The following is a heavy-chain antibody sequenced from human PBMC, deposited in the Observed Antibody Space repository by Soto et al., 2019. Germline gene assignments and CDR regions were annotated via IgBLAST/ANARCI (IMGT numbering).Heavy chain of an antibody. Sequence: ASVKVSCKASGYTFTSYGISWVRQAPGQGLEWMGWISAYNGNTNYAQKLQGRVTMTTDTSTSTAYMELRSLRSDDTAVYYCARVNLDDILTGPTFYYYYGMDVWGQGTTVTVSS. CDR3: ARVNLDDILTGPTFYYYYGMDV. V-gene: IGHV1-18*01. CDR2: ISAYNGNT. D-gene: IGHD3-9*01. CDR1: GYTFTSYG. J-gene: IGHJ6*02.